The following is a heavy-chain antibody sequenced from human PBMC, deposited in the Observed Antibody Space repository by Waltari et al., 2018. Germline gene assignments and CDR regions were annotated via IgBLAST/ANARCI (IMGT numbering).Heavy chain of an antibody. CDR1: GFTFSSYA. V-gene: IGHV3-30-3*01. CDR2: ISYDGSNK. Sequence: QVQLVESGGGVVQPGRSLRLSCAASGFTFSSYAMHWVRQAPGKGLEWVAVISYDGSNKYYADSVKGRFTISRDNSKNTLYLQMNSLRAEDTAVYYCAREMAYGSGSYYYYYYGMDVWGQGTTVTVSS. D-gene: IGHD3-10*01. J-gene: IGHJ6*02. CDR3: AREMAYGSGSYYYYYYGMDV.